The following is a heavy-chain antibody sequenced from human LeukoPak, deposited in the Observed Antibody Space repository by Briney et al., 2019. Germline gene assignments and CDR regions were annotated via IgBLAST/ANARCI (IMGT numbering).Heavy chain of an antibody. V-gene: IGHV1-2*02. CDR2: ITPNTGGT. Sequence: GASVKVSCKAPGYTFTDYYIHWVRQAPGQGLEWMGWITPNTGGTNYAQTFQGRVTMTRDTSITTVYMELRRLRSDDTAVYYCARGISSSYQLLPPSYMDVWGKGTTVTVSS. J-gene: IGHJ6*03. D-gene: IGHD2-2*01. CDR1: GYTFTDYY. CDR3: ARGISSSYQLLPPSYMDV.